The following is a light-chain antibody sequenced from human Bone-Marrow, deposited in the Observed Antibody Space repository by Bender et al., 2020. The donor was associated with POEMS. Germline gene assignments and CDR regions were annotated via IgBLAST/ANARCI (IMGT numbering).Light chain of an antibody. CDR3: CSYAGSSPSVL. Sequence: QSVLTQPPSASGTPGQRVTISCSGSSSNIGSNFVYWYQQLPGAAPTLLIYRNNQRPSGVPDRFSGSRSGTSASLAISGLRSEDEADYYCCSYAGSSPSVLFGGGTKLTVL. V-gene: IGLV1-47*01. J-gene: IGLJ2*01. CDR1: SSNIGSNF. CDR2: RNN.